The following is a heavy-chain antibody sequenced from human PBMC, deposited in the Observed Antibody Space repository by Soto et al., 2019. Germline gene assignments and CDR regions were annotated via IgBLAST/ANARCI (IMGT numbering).Heavy chain of an antibody. J-gene: IGHJ1*01. CDR2: IYYSGST. V-gene: IGHV4-30-4*01. CDR1: GGSISSGYYY. CDR3: ARVDYYDSSGYYWGYFQH. D-gene: IGHD3-22*01. Sequence: PSETLSLTCTVSGGSISSGYYYWSWIRQPPGKGLEWIGYIYYSGSTYYNPSLKSRVTISVDTSKNQFSLKLSSVTAADTAVYYCARVDYYDSSGYYWGYFQHWGQGTLVTSPQ.